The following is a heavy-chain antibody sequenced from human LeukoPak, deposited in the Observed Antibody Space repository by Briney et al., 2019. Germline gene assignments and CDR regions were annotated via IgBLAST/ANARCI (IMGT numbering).Heavy chain of an antibody. CDR2: INGGSSPI. J-gene: IGHJ4*02. CDR1: GFTFSRDS. Sequence: GGSLRLSCAASGFTFSRDSMNWVRQAPGKGLEWVSYINGGSSPIYYADSVRGRFTISRDNAKNSLYLQMNSLRAEDTAVYYCANANGDSSGWYRGYYFDYWGQGTLVTVSS. CDR3: ANANGDSSGWYRGYYFDY. V-gene: IGHV3-48*01. D-gene: IGHD6-19*01.